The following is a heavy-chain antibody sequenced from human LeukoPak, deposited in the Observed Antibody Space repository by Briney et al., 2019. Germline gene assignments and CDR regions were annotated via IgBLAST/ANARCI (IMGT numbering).Heavy chain of an antibody. V-gene: IGHV5-51*01. CDR2: IYPGDSDT. J-gene: IGHJ4*02. CDR3: ARRGGYNGKYFDY. Sequence: GESLKTSCKGSGYSFTSYWIGWVREMPGKGMEWMGIIYPGDSDTRYSPSFQGQVTISADKSISTAYLQWSSLKASDTAMYYCARRGGYNGKYFDYWGQGTLVTVFS. D-gene: IGHD5-24*01. CDR1: GYSFTSYW.